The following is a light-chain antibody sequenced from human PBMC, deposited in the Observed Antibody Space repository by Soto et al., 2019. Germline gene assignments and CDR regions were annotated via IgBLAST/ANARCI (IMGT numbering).Light chain of an antibody. V-gene: IGKV1-33*01. J-gene: IGKJ3*01. CDR3: QQYDNLPRGST. CDR1: QDISNY. Sequence: DIPMTQSPSSLSASVGDRVTITCQASQDISNYLNWYQQKPGKAPKLLIYDASNLETGVPSRFSGSGSGTDFTFTISSLQPEDIATYYCQQYDNLPRGSTFGPGTKVDIK. CDR2: DAS.